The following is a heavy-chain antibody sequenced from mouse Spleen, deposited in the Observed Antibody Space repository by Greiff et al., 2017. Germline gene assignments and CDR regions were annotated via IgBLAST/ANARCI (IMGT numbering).Heavy chain of an antibody. J-gene: IGHJ4*01. CDR2: ISNLAYSI. D-gene: IGHD1-1*02. Sequence: VKLMESGGGLVKPGGSLKLSCAASGFTFSDYGMAWVRQAPGKGPEWVAFISNLAYSIYYADTVTGRFTISRENAKNTLYLEMSSLRSEDTAMYYCARQGGNYYAMDYWGQGTSVTVSS. V-gene: IGHV5-15*01. CDR1: GFTFSDYG. CDR3: ARQGGNYYAMDY.